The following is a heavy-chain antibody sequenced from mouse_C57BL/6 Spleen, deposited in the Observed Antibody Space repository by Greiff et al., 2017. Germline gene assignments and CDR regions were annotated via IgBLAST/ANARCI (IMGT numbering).Heavy chain of an antibody. CDR3: TRGVYYYGSLYYFDY. Sequence: VKVVESGAELVRPGASVTLSCKASGYTFTDYEMHWVKQTPVHGLEWIGAIDPETGGTAYNQKFKGKAILTADKSSSTAYMELRSLTSEDSAVYYCTRGVYYYGSLYYFDYWGQGTTLTVSS. CDR1: GYTFTDYE. CDR2: IDPETGGT. V-gene: IGHV1-15*01. J-gene: IGHJ2*01. D-gene: IGHD1-1*01.